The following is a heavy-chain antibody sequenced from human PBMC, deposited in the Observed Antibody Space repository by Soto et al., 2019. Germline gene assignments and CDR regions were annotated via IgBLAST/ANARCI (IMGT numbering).Heavy chain of an antibody. CDR2: ITDSGTGT. D-gene: IGHD6-13*01. J-gene: IGHJ4*02. V-gene: IGHV3-23*01. Sequence: EVHLLESGGGLVRPGESLRLSCGASGFTFSTCVMSWVRQAPGKGLEWVSCITDSGTGTYYADSVKGRFTISRDNSKNTMYLQMNHLRADDTGVYYCAKGLINGRWYAADWGQGTLVTVSS. CDR3: AKGLINGRWYAAD. CDR1: GFTFSTCV.